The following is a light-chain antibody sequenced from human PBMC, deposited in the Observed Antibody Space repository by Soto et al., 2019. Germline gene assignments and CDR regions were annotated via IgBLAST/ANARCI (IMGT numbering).Light chain of an antibody. CDR3: QQGSNWPPLT. CDR1: QSVSSY. CDR2: DAS. J-gene: IGKJ4*02. Sequence: EIVLTQSPATLSLSPGEIATLSCRASQSVSSYLAWYQQKPGQAPRLLIYDASNRATGIPARFSGSGSGTDCTLTISSLEPEDFAVYYCQQGSNWPPLTFGGGTKVEIK. V-gene: IGKV3-11*01.